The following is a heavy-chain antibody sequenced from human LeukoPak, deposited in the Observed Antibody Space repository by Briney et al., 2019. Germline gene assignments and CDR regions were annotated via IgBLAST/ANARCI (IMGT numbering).Heavy chain of an antibody. V-gene: IGHV3-30*18. Sequence: GRSLRLSRAASGFTFSSYGMHWVRQAPGKGLEWMALMSYDGSIKYYADSVKGRFTISRDNSKNTLYLQMNSLRAEDTAVYYCAKDGPNSWFGEATWGQGTLVTVSS. CDR1: GFTFSSYG. J-gene: IGHJ5*02. CDR3: AKDGPNSWFGEAT. D-gene: IGHD3-10*01. CDR2: MSYDGSIK.